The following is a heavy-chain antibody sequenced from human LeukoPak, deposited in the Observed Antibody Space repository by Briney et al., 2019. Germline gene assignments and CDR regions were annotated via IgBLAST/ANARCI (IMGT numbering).Heavy chain of an antibody. D-gene: IGHD5-12*01. Sequence: ASVKVSCKASGYTFTSYAMHWVRQAPGQRLEWMGWINAGNGNTKYSQKFQGRVTITRDTSASTAYMELSSLRSEDTAVYYCARELVIVATKRWTFGYWGQGTLVTVSS. CDR1: GYTFTSYA. J-gene: IGHJ4*02. V-gene: IGHV1-3*01. CDR3: ARELVIVATKRWTFGY. CDR2: INAGNGNT.